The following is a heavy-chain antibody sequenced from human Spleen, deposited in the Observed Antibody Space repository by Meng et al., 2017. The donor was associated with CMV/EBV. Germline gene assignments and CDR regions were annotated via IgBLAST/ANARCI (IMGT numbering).Heavy chain of an antibody. Sequence: CKASGGTFSTYAISWVRPAPGQGLEWMGGIITLFGKANYAQKFQGRVTITTDESTSTAYMELSSLRSEDTAVYYCARSLMTTVTTLGYWGQGTLVTVSS. D-gene: IGHD4-17*01. CDR3: ARSLMTTVTTLGY. CDR1: GGTFSTYA. CDR2: IITLFGKA. J-gene: IGHJ4*02. V-gene: IGHV1-69*05.